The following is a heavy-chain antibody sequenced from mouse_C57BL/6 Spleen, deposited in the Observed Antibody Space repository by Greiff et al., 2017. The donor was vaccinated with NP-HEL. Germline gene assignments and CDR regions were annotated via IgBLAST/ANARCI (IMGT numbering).Heavy chain of an antibody. CDR1: GFTFSSYG. V-gene: IGHV5-6*01. CDR3: ARHHTTGWYFDV. CDR2: ISSGGSYT. Sequence: EVKVVESGGDLVKPGGSLKLSCAASGFTFSSYGMSWVRQTPDKRLEWVATISSGGSYTYYPDSVKGRFTISRDNAKNTLYLQMSSLKSEDTAMYYCARHHTTGWYFDVWGTGTTVTVSS. D-gene: IGHD1-1*01. J-gene: IGHJ1*03.